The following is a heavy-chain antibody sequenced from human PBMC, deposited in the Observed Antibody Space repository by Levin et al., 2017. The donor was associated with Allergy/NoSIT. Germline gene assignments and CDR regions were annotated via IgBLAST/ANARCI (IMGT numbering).Heavy chain of an antibody. CDR1: GFTFSSYG. D-gene: IGHD5-12*01. V-gene: IGHV3-33*01. J-gene: IGHJ5*02. CDR3: ARDRRPSRGYSGYRWHWFDP. Sequence: GGSLRLSCAASGFTFSSYGMHWVRQAPGKGLEWVAVIWYDGSNKYYADSVKGRFTISRDNSKNTLYLQMNSLRAEDTAVYYCARDRRPSRGYSGYRWHWFDPWGQGTLVTVSS. CDR2: IWYDGSNK.